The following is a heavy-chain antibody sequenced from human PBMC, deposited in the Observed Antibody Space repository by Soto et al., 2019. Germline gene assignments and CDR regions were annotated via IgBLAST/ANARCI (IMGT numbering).Heavy chain of an antibody. CDR1: GLIFRRYS. J-gene: IGHJ5*02. V-gene: IGHV3-48*02. D-gene: IGHD3-16*02. CDR2: ISSSSTI. Sequence: GGPLTLFCAASGLIFRRYSMKCTRQAPGKGLEWVSYISSSSTIYYADSVKGRFTISRDNAKNSLYLQMNSLRDEDTAVYYCARENDYVWGSYRLNWFDPWGQGT. CDR3: ARENDYVWGSYRLNWFDP.